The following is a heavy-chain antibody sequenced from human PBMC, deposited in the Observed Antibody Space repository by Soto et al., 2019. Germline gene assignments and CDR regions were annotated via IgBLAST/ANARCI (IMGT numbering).Heavy chain of an antibody. V-gene: IGHV4-34*01. D-gene: IGHD6-6*01. Sequence: PSETLSLTCAVYGGSFSGSYWSWIRQPPGKGLEWIGEINHSGSTNYNPSLKSRVTISVDTSKNQFSLKLSSVTAADTAVYYCARSPPGSADSSSDYYYMDVWGKGTTVTVSS. J-gene: IGHJ6*03. CDR3: ARSPPGSADSSSDYYYMDV. CDR1: GGSFSGSY. CDR2: INHSGST.